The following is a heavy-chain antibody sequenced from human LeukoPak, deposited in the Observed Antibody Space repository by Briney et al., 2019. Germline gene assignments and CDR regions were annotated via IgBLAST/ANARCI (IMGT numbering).Heavy chain of an antibody. CDR3: ARRHGDYRNLDY. Sequence: GESLKISCKGSGYRFSAYWIAWVRQMPGKGLEWVGIIYPGDSDTRYGPSFQGQVTISADRSISTAYLQWSSLKASDTAMYYCARRHGDYRNLDYWGQGTLVTVSS. CDR1: GYRFSAYW. D-gene: IGHD4-17*01. J-gene: IGHJ4*02. CDR2: IYPGDSDT. V-gene: IGHV5-51*01.